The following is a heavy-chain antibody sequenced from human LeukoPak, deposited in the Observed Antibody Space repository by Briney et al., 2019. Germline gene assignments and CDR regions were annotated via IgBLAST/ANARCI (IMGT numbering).Heavy chain of an antibody. Sequence: GGSLRLSCAASGFAFSTNWMHWVRQAPGKGLVWVSHISTDARTITYADSVKGRFTISRDNAKNTLYLQMNSLRAEDTAVYYCARVLSGSWDWFDPWGQGTLVTVSS. D-gene: IGHD3-22*01. CDR3: ARVLSGSWDWFDP. J-gene: IGHJ5*02. V-gene: IGHV3-74*01. CDR1: GFAFSTNW. CDR2: ISTDARTI.